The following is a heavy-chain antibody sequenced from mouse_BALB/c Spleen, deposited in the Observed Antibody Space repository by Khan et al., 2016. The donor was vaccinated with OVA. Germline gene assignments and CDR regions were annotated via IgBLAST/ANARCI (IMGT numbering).Heavy chain of an antibody. CDR2: INPYNDGT. CDR1: GYIFTNYV. CDR3: ARGNWQSYDFDY. V-gene: IGHV1S136*01. J-gene: IGHJ2*01. Sequence: VQLKQSGPELGKPGASVKMSCKPSGYIFTNYVLHWVKQKPGQGLEWIGYINPYNDGTKYNENFKGKATLASDKSSITAYLELSSLTSEDSAVYYCARGNWQSYDFDYWGQGTTLTLSS. D-gene: IGHD4-1*01.